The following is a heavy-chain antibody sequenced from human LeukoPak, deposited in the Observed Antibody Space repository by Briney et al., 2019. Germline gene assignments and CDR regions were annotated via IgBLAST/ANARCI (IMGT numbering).Heavy chain of an antibody. CDR3: ASVTAGDSSGSSY. CDR1: GGTFSSYA. D-gene: IGHD6-19*01. V-gene: IGHV1-69*05. J-gene: IGHJ4*02. Sequence: SVKVSCKASGGTFSSYAISWVRQAPGQGLEWMGGIIPIFGTANYAQKFQGRVTITTDESTSTAYMELRSLRSDDTAAYYCASVTAGDSSGSSYWGQGTLVTVSS. CDR2: IIPIFGTA.